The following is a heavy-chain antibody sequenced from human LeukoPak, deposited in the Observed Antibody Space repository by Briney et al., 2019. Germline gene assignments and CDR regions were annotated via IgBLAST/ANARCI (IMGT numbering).Heavy chain of an antibody. Sequence: SGRSLRLSCAASGFTFDDYAMHWVRQTPGKGLEWVSGISWNSGSMGYADAVKGRFTISRDNAKEPLYLQMNSLRPEDTALYYCARGGYSSGWYPIYYFDYWGQGSLVTVSS. D-gene: IGHD6-19*01. J-gene: IGHJ4*02. CDR1: GFTFDDYA. CDR2: ISWNSGSM. CDR3: ARGGYSSGWYPIYYFDY. V-gene: IGHV3-9*01.